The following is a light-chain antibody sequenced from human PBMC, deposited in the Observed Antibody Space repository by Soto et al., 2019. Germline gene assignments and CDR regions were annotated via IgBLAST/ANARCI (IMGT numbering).Light chain of an antibody. CDR1: SSDVGGYNY. J-gene: IGLJ2*01. CDR3: SSYAGSTVV. V-gene: IGLV2-8*01. CDR2: DVS. Sequence: QSVLTQPPSASGSPGQSVTISCTGTSSDVGGYNYVSWYQQHPGKAPKLMIYDVSKRPSGVPDRFSGSKSGNTASLTVSGLQAEDEADYYCSSYAGSTVVFGRGTKLTVL.